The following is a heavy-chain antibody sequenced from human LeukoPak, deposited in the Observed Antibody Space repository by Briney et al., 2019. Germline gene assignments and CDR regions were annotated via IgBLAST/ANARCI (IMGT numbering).Heavy chain of an antibody. D-gene: IGHD3-22*01. CDR3: ARDMSMIVVATQAGGDY. CDR1: GYTFTGYY. Sequence: ASVKVSCKASGYTFTGYYMHWVRQAPGQGLEWMGWINPKSGGTNYAQKFQGRVTMTRDTSISTAYMELSRLRSDDTSVYYGARDMSMIVVATQAGGDYWGQGTLVTVSS. V-gene: IGHV1-2*02. J-gene: IGHJ4*02. CDR2: INPKSGGT.